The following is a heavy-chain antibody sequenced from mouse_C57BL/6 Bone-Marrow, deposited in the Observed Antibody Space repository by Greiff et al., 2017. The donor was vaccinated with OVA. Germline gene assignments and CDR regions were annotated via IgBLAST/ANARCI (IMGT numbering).Heavy chain of an antibody. CDR3: TRLLDAMDY. J-gene: IGHJ4*01. CDR1: GFTFSSYA. Sequence: EVNVVESGEGLVKPGGSLKLPCAASGFTFSSYAMSWVRQTPEKRLEWVAYISSGGDYIYYADTVKGRFTISRDNARNTLYLQMSSLKSEDTAMYYCTRLLDAMDYWGQGTSVTVSS. CDR2: ISSGGDYI. V-gene: IGHV5-9-1*02. D-gene: IGHD2-1*01.